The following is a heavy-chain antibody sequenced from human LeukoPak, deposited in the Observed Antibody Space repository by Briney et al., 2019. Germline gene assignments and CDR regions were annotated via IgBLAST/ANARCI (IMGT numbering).Heavy chain of an antibody. Sequence: ASVKVSCKASGYTFTGYYMHWVRQAPGQGLEWMGWINPNSGGTNYARKFQGRVSMTTGTSITTGYMELSGLRFDDTAVYYCASRPRGIWGSYRYDDWGQGTLVTVSS. CDR2: INPNSGGT. J-gene: IGHJ4*02. V-gene: IGHV1-2*02. CDR3: ASRPRGIWGSYRYDD. D-gene: IGHD3-16*02. CDR1: GYTFTGYY.